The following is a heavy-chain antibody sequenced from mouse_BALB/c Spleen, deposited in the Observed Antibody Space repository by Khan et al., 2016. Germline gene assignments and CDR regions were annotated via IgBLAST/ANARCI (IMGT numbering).Heavy chain of an antibody. CDR1: GFDFRRYC. D-gene: IGHD1-1*01. CDR2: INPDSRTI. Sequence: EVKLLESGGGLVQPGGSLTLSCADSGFDFRRYCMSWVRQAPGKGLEWIGEINPDSRTINYSPSLKDKFTISRDNAKRTLYLQMSSVRSEDTAIYYCARAGYYGYFSYWGQGTLVSVSA. CDR3: ARAGYYGYFSY. V-gene: IGHV4-1*02. J-gene: IGHJ3*01.